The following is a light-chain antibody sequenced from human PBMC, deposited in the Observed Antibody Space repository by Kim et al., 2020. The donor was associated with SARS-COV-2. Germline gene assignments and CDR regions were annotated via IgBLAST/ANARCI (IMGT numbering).Light chain of an antibody. CDR1: RGNSNYV. V-gene: IGLV4-69*01. J-gene: IGLJ3*02. CDR2: LTSDGYH. Sequence: AKLTCTRSRGNSNYVIAWHQHQPEKGPRYLMNLTSDGYHTKGDGIPDRFSGSSSGAERYLTISSLQSDDEADYYCQTWGTGINWVFGGGTQLTVL. CDR3: QTWGTGINWV.